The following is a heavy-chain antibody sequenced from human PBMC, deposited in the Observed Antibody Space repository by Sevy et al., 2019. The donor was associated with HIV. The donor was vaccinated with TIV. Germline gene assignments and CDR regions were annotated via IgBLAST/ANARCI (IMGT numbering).Heavy chain of an antibody. CDR3: AKVGYCSSTSCYSIYYGMDV. V-gene: IGHV3-23*01. CDR1: GFTVSINY. Sequence: GGSLRLSCSASGFTVSINYMTWVRQAPGKGLEWASGITGSGGSTYYADSVKGRFTISRDNSKNTLYLQMNSLRVEDTAVYYCAKVGYCSSTSCYSIYYGMDVWGQGTTVTVSS. CDR2: ITGSGGST. J-gene: IGHJ6*02. D-gene: IGHD2-2*02.